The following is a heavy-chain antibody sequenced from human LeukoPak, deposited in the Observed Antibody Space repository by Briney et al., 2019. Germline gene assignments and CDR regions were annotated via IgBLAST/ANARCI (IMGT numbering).Heavy chain of an antibody. J-gene: IGHJ4*02. D-gene: IGHD3-16*01. Sequence: PGGSLRLSCAASGFTFSDYYMSWLRQAPGKGVEWLSYIGSSGDIIYYIDSVKGRFTISRDNAKNSLYLQMNSLRAEDTAVYYCARDAAFGGFNHFDYWGQGTLVTVSS. V-gene: IGHV3-11*01. CDR1: GFTFSDYY. CDR3: ARDAAFGGFNHFDY. CDR2: IGSSGDII.